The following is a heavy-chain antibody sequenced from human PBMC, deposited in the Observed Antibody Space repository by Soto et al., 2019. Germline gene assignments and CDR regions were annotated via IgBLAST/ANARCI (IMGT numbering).Heavy chain of an antibody. V-gene: IGHV4-59*01. Sequence: SETLSLTCPVSGGSICSNYWTWIRQPPGKGLEWIGYVYNSGSTNYNPSLKSRVTISEDTSKSQFSLKVNSMTAADTAVYYCARYRREAVAGYTLDNWGQGILVTVSS. CDR1: GGSICSNY. J-gene: IGHJ4*02. D-gene: IGHD6-13*01. CDR3: ARYRREAVAGYTLDN. CDR2: VYNSGST.